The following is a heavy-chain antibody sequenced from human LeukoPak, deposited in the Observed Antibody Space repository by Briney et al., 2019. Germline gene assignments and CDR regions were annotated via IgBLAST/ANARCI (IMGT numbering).Heavy chain of an antibody. CDR3: ARDQEDSGTDY. Sequence: KTSETLSLTCIVSGGSISSGGYYWSWIRQHPGKGLEWIGYIYYSGSTYYNPSLKSRVTISLDTSKNQFSLKLSSVTAADTAVYYCARDQEDSGTDYWGQGTLVTVSS. D-gene: IGHD3-10*01. V-gene: IGHV4-31*03. CDR1: GGSISSGGYY. CDR2: IYYSGST. J-gene: IGHJ4*02.